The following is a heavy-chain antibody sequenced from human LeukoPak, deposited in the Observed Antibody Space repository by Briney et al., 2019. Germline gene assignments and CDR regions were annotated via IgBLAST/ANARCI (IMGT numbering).Heavy chain of an antibody. J-gene: IGHJ4*02. D-gene: IGHD2-15*01. V-gene: IGHV3-48*03. CDR2: ISSGGDTL. CDR3: ARENLALEY. CDR1: GFSFTSYE. Sequence: GGSLRLSCAASGFSFTSYEMNWVRQSPGKGLEWLSYISSGGDTLYYADSVKGRFTISRDNAKNSLYLQMNSLRVEDTAVYYCARENLALEYWGQGTLVTVSS.